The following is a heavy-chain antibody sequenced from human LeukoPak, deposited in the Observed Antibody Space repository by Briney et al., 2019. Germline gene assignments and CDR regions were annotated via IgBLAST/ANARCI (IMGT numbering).Heavy chain of an antibody. D-gene: IGHD1-26*01. CDR3: ARDSQWVFDL. Sequence: GGSLRLSCAASGFTFSSYAMHWVRQAPGKGLEYVSGISTNGGSTYYANSVKGRFTISRDNAKNSLYLQMNSLSAEDTAIYYCARDSQWVFDLWGQGTMITVPS. V-gene: IGHV3-64*01. CDR2: ISTNGGST. J-gene: IGHJ3*01. CDR1: GFTFSSYA.